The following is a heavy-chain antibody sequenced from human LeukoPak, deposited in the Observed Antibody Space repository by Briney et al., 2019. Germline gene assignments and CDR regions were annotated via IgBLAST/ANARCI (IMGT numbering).Heavy chain of an antibody. V-gene: IGHV4-61*02. CDR3: ARDVNDSSGYRGAFDI. CDR2: IYTSGST. CDR1: GGSISSGSYN. Sequence: SETLSLTCTVSGGSISSGSYNSSWIRQPAGKGLEWIGRIYTSGSTNYNPSLKSRVTISVDTSKNQFSLKLSSVTAADTAVYYCARDVNDSSGYRGAFDIWGQGTMVTVSS. D-gene: IGHD3-22*01. J-gene: IGHJ3*02.